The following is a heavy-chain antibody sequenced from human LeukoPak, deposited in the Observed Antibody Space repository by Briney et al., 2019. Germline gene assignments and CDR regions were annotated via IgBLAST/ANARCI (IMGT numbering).Heavy chain of an antibody. Sequence: SETLSLTCAVYGGSFSGYYWSWIRQPPGKGLEWIGEINHSGSTNYNPSLKSRVTISVDTSKNQFSLKLSSVTAADTAVYYCARQGIAAAGTLDYYYYYMDVWGKGTTVTVSS. D-gene: IGHD6-13*01. CDR2: INHSGST. CDR3: ARQGIAAAGTLDYYYYYMDV. J-gene: IGHJ6*03. CDR1: GGSFSGYY. V-gene: IGHV4-34*01.